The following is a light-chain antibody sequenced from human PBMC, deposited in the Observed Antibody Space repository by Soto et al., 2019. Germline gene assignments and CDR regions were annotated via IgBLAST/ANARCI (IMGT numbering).Light chain of an antibody. CDR1: SSDVGGYDY. V-gene: IGLV2-14*01. CDR2: EVI. Sequence: QSALTQPASVSGSPGQSITISCIGTSSDVGGYDYVSWYQQNPGKAPKLIIYEVINRPSGASSRFSGSKSGNTASLTISGLQAEDEADYYCSSYTSDSTHVFGSGTQLTVL. CDR3: SSYTSDSTHV. J-gene: IGLJ7*01.